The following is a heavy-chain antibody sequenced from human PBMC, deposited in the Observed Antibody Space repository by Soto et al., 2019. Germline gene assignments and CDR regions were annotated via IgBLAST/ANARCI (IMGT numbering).Heavy chain of an antibody. Sequence: LETLSLTCTVSGGSISSSSYYWGWIRQSPGKGLEWIGSFYYSGSTYYSPSLKSRVTISGDTSKKQISLRLSFVTATDTAVYYCARISVASRYMDVWGKGATVTVSS. CDR2: FYYSGST. V-gene: IGHV4-39*01. D-gene: IGHD5-12*01. J-gene: IGHJ6*03. CDR3: ARISVASRYMDV. CDR1: GGSISSSSYY.